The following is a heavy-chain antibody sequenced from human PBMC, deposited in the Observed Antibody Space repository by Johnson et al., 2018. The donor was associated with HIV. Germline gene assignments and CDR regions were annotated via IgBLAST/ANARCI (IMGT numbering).Heavy chain of an antibody. CDR2: IRYDGSNK. V-gene: IGHV3-30*02. Sequence: QVQLVESGGGVVQPGGSLRLSCAASGFTFSSYGMHWVRQAPGKGLEWVTFIRYDGSNKYFAEFVKGRFTISRDNAKNSLYLQMNSLRTEDTALYYCAKDYTAMVSSDAFDIWGQGTMVTVSS. CDR3: AKDYTAMVSSDAFDI. D-gene: IGHD5-18*01. J-gene: IGHJ3*02. CDR1: GFTFSSYG.